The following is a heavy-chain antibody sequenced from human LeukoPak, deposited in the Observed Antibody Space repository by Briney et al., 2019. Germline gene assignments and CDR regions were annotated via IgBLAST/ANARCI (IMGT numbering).Heavy chain of an antibody. CDR3: ARDRCGRTSCYPGAFDI. D-gene: IGHD2-2*01. J-gene: IGHJ3*02. Sequence: SETLSLTCTVSGVSISSYDWSWIRQPPGKGLEWIGYIYYTGSTNYNPSLKSQVTISVDTSKNQFSLKLSSVTAADTAVYYCARDRCGRTSCYPGAFDIWGQGTMVTVSS. CDR2: IYYTGST. CDR1: GVSISSYD. V-gene: IGHV4-59*01.